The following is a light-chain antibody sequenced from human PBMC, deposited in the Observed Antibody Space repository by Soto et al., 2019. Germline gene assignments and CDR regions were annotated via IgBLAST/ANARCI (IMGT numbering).Light chain of an antibody. CDR3: AAWDHSLSAVV. Sequence: QSVLTQPASASGTPGQRVTISCSGSSSNIGSNYVYWYQQLPGTAPKLLIYRNNQRPSGVPDRFSGSKSGTSASLAISGLRSEDEADYYYAAWDHSLSAVVFGGGTKLTVL. CDR2: RNN. CDR1: SSNIGSNY. J-gene: IGLJ2*01. V-gene: IGLV1-47*01.